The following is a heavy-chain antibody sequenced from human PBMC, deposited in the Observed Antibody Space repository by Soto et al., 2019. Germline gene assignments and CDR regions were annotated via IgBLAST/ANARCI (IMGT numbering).Heavy chain of an antibody. CDR1: CASMSSNY. J-gene: IGHJ4*02. V-gene: IGHV4-59*01. D-gene: IGHD1-26*01. CDR3: ARGGSYGGFFDY. CDR2: IYYTGST. Sequence: PSETLSLTCTVSCASMSSNYWTWIRQSPGKGLEWIGYIYYTGSTKYNPSLKSRVTISLDTSKNQFSLRLTSVTSADTAVYYCARGGSYGGFFDYWGQGAQVTVSS.